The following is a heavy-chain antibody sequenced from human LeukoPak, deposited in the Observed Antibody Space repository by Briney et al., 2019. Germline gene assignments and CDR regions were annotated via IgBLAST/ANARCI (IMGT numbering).Heavy chain of an antibody. Sequence: ASVKVSCKASGYTFTGYYMHWVRQAPGQGLEWMGWINPNSGGTNYAQKFQGRVTVTRDTSITTAYMELSRLRSDDTAVYYCASGVVAPRERVTINSDAFDIWGQGTMVTVSS. CDR2: INPNSGGT. V-gene: IGHV1-2*02. CDR3: ASGVVAPRERVTINSDAFDI. D-gene: IGHD2-15*01. J-gene: IGHJ3*02. CDR1: GYTFTGYY.